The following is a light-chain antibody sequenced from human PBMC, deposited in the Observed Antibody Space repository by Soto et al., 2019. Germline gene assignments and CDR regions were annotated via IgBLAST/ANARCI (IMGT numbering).Light chain of an antibody. Sequence: EIAMTHPTATLSVSPGERATLSCRASQSVSSNLAWYQQKPGQAPRLLIYGASTRATGIPARFSGSGSGTEFTLTISSLQSEDFAVYYCQQYNNWPLTFGQGTKV. CDR1: QSVSSN. CDR3: QQYNNWPLT. CDR2: GAS. V-gene: IGKV3-15*01. J-gene: IGKJ1*01.